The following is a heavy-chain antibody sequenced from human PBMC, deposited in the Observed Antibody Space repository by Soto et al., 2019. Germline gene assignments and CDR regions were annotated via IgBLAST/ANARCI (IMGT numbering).Heavy chain of an antibody. Sequence: KPSETLSLTCTVSGASITTYYWSWIRQSPGKGLEWIGYVHYSGSTNYNPSLKSRVIMSADTSKNQFSLKVISVTAADTAVYYCARGNDFNLYWGQGTLVTVSS. J-gene: IGHJ4*02. V-gene: IGHV4-59*01. CDR1: GASITTYY. D-gene: IGHD2-21*02. CDR2: VHYSGST. CDR3: ARGNDFNLY.